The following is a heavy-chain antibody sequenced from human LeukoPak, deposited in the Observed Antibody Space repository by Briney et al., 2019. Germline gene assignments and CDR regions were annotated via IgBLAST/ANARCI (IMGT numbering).Heavy chain of an antibody. CDR1: GGSFSGYY. CDR3: ARGRYRLRYSNGSHDAFDI. Sequence: SETLSLTCAVYGGSFSGYYWSWIRQPPGKGLEWIGEINHSGSTNYNPSLKSRVTISVDTSKNQFSLKLSSVTAADTAVYYCARGRYRLRYSNGSHDAFDIWGQGTMVTVSS. V-gene: IGHV4-34*01. CDR2: INHSGST. J-gene: IGHJ3*02. D-gene: IGHD6-19*01.